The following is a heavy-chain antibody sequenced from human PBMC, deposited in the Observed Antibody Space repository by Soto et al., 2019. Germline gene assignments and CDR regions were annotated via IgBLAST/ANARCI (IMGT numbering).Heavy chain of an antibody. CDR1: GYTFASYG. D-gene: IGHD2-8*01. CDR2: ISAYNGNT. CDR3: RTGGKYSTNAVGSVYGTEV. J-gene: IGHJ6*04. Sequence: QVQLVQSGAEVKKPGASVKVSCKASGYTFASYGISWVRQAPGQGLEWMGWISAYNGNTNYAQKFQGRVTMTTYTPGSTASMEMMSLTSDDSALYSWRTGGKYSTNAVGSVYGTEVCGKGTTVTVSS. V-gene: IGHV1-18*01.